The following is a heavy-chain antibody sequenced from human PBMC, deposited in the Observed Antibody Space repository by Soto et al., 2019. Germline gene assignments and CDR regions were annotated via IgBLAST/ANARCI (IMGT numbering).Heavy chain of an antibody. CDR1: GFTFSSYT. D-gene: IGHD3-3*01. J-gene: IGHJ4*02. V-gene: IGHV3-21*06. CDR2: ISGSGTYI. Sequence: KPGGSLRLSCAASGFTFSSYTLNWVRQAPGKGLEWVASISGSGTYIYYADSVKGRFTITRDNAENSLYLQMSSLRAGDTAVYYCARDERQSAFWSGFSIDFWGQGALVTVSS. CDR3: ARDERQSAFWSGFSIDF.